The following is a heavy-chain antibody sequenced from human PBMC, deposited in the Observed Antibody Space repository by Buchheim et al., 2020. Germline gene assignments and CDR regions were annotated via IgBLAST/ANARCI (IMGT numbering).Heavy chain of an antibody. J-gene: IGHJ4*02. Sequence: QVQLQESGPGLVKPSETLSLTCTVSGGSVSSGSYYWSWIRQPPGKGLEWIGYIYYSGSTNYNSSLKSRVTISVDTSKNQFSLKLSSVTAADTAVYYCARGTMIVVVIFDYWGQGTL. CDR3: ARGTMIVVVIFDY. CDR1: GGSVSSGSYY. CDR2: IYYSGST. V-gene: IGHV4-61*01. D-gene: IGHD3-22*01.